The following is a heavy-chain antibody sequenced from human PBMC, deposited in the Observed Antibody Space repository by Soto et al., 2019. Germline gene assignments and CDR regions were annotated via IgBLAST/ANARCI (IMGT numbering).Heavy chain of an antibody. CDR3: AKDGVGYSSGWYGAAFDY. CDR1: GFTFSSAC. CDR2: ISYDGSNK. V-gene: IGHV3-30*18. J-gene: IGHJ4*02. D-gene: IGHD6-19*01. Sequence: PGGSLRLSCAASGFTFSSACINWVRQAPGKGLEWVAVISYDGSNKYYADSVKGRFTISRDNSKNTLYLQMNSLRAEDTAVYYCAKDGVGYSSGWYGAAFDYWGQGTLVTVS.